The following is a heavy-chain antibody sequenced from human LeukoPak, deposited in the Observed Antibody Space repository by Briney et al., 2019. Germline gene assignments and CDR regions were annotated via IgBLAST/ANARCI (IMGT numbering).Heavy chain of an antibody. CDR3: AKERYSYGFWFDP. CDR2: ISWNSGSI. CDR1: GFTFDDYA. V-gene: IGHV3-9*03. D-gene: IGHD5-18*01. Sequence: PGRSLRLSCAASGFTFDDYAMHWVRQAPGKGLECVSGISWNSGSIGYADSVKGRFTISRDNAKNSLYLQMNSLRAEDMALYYCAKERYSYGFWFDPWGQGTLVTVSS. J-gene: IGHJ5*02.